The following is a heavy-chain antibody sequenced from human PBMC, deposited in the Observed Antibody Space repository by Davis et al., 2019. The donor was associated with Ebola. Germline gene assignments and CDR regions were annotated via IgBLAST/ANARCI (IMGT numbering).Heavy chain of an antibody. D-gene: IGHD2-2*01. CDR1: GYTFTSYY. V-gene: IGHV1-46*01. Sequence: ASVKVSCKASGYTFTSYYMHWVRQAPGQGLEWMGIINPSGGSTSYAQKFQGRVTLTRDTSTSTVYMELSSLRSEDTAVYYCARAPIECSSTSCPLYWGQGTLVTVSS. CDR2: INPSGGST. CDR3: ARAPIECSSTSCPLY. J-gene: IGHJ4*02.